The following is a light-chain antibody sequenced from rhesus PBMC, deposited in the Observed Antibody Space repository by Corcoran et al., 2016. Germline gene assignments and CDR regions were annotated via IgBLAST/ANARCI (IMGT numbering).Light chain of an antibody. CDR3: QQESNWPVT. CDR1: QSVNYN. Sequence: DIVLTQSPATLSVSPGERAILSCRARQSVNYNLAWFQQKPGQSPRLLIYDASNRATGVPDRFSASGSGTAFTLTITSLDPEDVGVYYCQQESNWPVTFGGGTKVDI. V-gene: IGKV3-35*01. CDR2: DAS. J-gene: IGKJ4*01.